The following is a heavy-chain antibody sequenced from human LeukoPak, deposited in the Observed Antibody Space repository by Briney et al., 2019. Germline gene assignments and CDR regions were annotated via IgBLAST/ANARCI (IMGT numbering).Heavy chain of an antibody. CDR1: GYTFTGYY. Sequence: ASVKVSCKASGYTFTGYYMHWVRQAPGQGLEWMGWINPNSGGTNYAQKFQGRVTMTRDTSISTAYMELSRLRSDDTAVYYCASEIATTVTQGSFDYWGQGTLVTVSS. CDR3: ASEIATTVTQGSFDY. D-gene: IGHD4-17*01. J-gene: IGHJ4*02. V-gene: IGHV1-2*02. CDR2: INPNSGGT.